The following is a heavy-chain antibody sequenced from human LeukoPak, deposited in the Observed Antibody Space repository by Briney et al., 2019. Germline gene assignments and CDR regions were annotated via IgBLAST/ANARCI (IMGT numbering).Heavy chain of an antibody. D-gene: IGHD6-6*01. Sequence: PGGSLRLSCAASGFTFSSYWMSWVRQAPGKGLEWVSSISSSSSYIYYADSVKGRFTISRDNAKNSLYLQMNSLRAEDTAVYYCARDGGYSSSSDYWGQGTLVTVSS. J-gene: IGHJ4*02. CDR2: ISSSSSYI. V-gene: IGHV3-21*01. CDR3: ARDGGYSSSSDY. CDR1: GFTFSSYW.